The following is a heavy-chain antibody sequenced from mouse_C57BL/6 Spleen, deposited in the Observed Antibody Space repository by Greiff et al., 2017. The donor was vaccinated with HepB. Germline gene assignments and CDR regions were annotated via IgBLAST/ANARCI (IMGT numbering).Heavy chain of an antibody. CDR3: ARDYYYGSSYFDY. CDR1: GYSFTGYF. CDR2: INPYNGDT. D-gene: IGHD1-1*01. Sequence: VQLQQSGPELVKPGDSVKISCKASGYSFTGYFMNWVIQSHGKSLEWIGRINPYNGDTFYNQKFKGKATLTVDKSSSTAHMELRSLTSEDSAVYYCARDYYYGSSYFDYWGQGTTLTVSS. V-gene: IGHV1-20*01. J-gene: IGHJ2*01.